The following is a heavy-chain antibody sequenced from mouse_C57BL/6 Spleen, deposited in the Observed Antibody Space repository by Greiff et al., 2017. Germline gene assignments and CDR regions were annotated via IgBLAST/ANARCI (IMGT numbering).Heavy chain of an antibody. D-gene: IGHD4-1*02. Sequence: EVKVVESGGGLVQPGGSLSLSCAASGFTFTDYYMSWVRQPPGKALEWLGFIRNKANGYTTEYSASVKGRFTISRDNSQSILYLQMNALRAEDSATYYCASQLGAAMDYWGQGTSVTVSS. CDR3: ASQLGAAMDY. CDR1: GFTFTDYY. V-gene: IGHV7-3*01. J-gene: IGHJ4*01. CDR2: IRNKANGYTT.